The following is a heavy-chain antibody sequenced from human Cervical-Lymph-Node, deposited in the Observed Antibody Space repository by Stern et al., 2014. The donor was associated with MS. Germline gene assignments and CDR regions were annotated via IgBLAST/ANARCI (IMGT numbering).Heavy chain of an antibody. Sequence: VQLVESGGGLVKPGGSLRLSCAASGFTFRKAWMSWVRQAPGEGLEWGGRIKSASNGGRTDYAAAVKGRFAISRDDSKNTLFLEMKSLKTEDTAVYYCTTESVLRLLETTNRFDPWGQGTLVTVSS. J-gene: IGHJ5*02. CDR3: TTESVLRLLETTNRFDP. CDR1: GFTFRKAW. CDR2: IKSASNGGRT. D-gene: IGHD3-3*01. V-gene: IGHV3-15*01.